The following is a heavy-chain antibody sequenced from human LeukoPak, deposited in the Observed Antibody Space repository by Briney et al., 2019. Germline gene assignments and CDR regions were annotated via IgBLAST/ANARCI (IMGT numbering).Heavy chain of an antibody. CDR1: GYTFTTYG. Sequence: ASVKVSCKASGYTFTTYGLSWVRQAPGQGLEWLGWISTYDDNIKYAQSLQGRLTLTVDTSTSTAYMELRSLTSDDTAVYYCARETYSNILTGTDYWGPGTLVTVSS. CDR2: ISTYDDNI. V-gene: IGHV1-18*01. D-gene: IGHD3-9*01. CDR3: ARETYSNILTGTDY. J-gene: IGHJ4*02.